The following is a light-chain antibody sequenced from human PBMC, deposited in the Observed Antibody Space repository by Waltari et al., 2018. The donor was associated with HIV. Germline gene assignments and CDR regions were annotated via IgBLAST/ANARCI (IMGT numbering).Light chain of an antibody. V-gene: IGLV2-23*02. Sequence: QSALTQPASVSGSPGQSITISCSGTSSYLGSYNLVSWYQQDPGKAPKLMIYDVNKRPSGVSNRFSGSKSGNTASLTISGLQAEDEADYYCCSYAGSNSWVFGGGTKLTVL. CDR1: SSYLGSYNL. CDR2: DVN. J-gene: IGLJ3*02. CDR3: CSYAGSNSWV.